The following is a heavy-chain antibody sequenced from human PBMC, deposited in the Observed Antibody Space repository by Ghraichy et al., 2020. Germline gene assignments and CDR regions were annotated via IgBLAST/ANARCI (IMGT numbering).Heavy chain of an antibody. Sequence: GESLNISCAASGFTFSSYGMHWVRQAPGKGLEWVAFIRYDGSNKYYADSVKGRFTISRDNSKNTLYLQMNSLRAEDTAVYYCAKDLSAAAPPFYYYYGMDVWGQGTTVTVSS. J-gene: IGHJ6*02. CDR3: AKDLSAAAPPFYYYYGMDV. CDR2: IRYDGSNK. V-gene: IGHV3-30*02. D-gene: IGHD6-25*01. CDR1: GFTFSSYG.